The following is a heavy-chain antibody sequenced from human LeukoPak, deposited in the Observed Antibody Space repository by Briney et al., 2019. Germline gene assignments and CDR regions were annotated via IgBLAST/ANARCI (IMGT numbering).Heavy chain of an antibody. CDR3: ARDPLPNPHCTNGVCYIDY. D-gene: IGHD2-8*01. CDR1: GYTFTGYY. Sequence: GASVKVSCKASGYTFTGYYMHWVRQAPGQGLEWMGWINPNSGGTNYAQRFQGRVTMTRDTSISTAYMALSRLRSDDTAVYYCARDPLPNPHCTNGVCYIDYWGQGTLVTVSS. V-gene: IGHV1-2*02. J-gene: IGHJ4*02. CDR2: INPNSGGT.